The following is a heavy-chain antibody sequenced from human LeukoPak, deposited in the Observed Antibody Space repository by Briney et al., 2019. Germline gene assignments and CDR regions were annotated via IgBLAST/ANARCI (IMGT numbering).Heavy chain of an antibody. V-gene: IGHV3-74*01. Sequence: GGSLRLSCAASGFTFSSHWMHWVRQAPGKGLVWVSRFKSDGSSTSFADSVKGRFTISGDNAKNTVYLQMSSLRDEDTAVYYCAKSDWFDPWGQGTLVTVSS. CDR1: GFTFSSHW. CDR2: FKSDGSST. CDR3: AKSDWFDP. J-gene: IGHJ5*02.